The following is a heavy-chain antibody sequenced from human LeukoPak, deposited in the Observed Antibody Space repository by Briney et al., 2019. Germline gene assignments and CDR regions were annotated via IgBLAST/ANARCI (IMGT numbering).Heavy chain of an antibody. V-gene: IGHV3-30-3*01. CDR1: GFTFSSYA. CDR2: ISYDGSNK. Sequence: GGSLRLSCAASGFTFSSYAMHWVRQAPGKGLEWVAVISYDGSNKYYADSVKGRFTISRDNSKNTLYLQMNSLRAEDTAVYYCARDPNTDVPNFDYWGQGTLVTVSS. J-gene: IGHJ4*02. D-gene: IGHD1/OR15-1a*01. CDR3: ARDPNTDVPNFDY.